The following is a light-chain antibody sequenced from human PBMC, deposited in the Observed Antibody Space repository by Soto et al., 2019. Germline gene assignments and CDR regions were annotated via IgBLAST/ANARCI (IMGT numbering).Light chain of an antibody. J-gene: IGKJ4*01. CDR3: QKYNKWPLT. CDR2: AAS. V-gene: IGKV1-8*01. Sequence: AIRMTQSPSSLSASTGDRVTITCRASQGISSYLAWYQQKPGKAPKDLIYAASTLQSGVPSRVSGSGSGTDFILTISCLQSVDFAVYFSQKYNKWPLTFGGGTTVEVK. CDR1: QGISSY.